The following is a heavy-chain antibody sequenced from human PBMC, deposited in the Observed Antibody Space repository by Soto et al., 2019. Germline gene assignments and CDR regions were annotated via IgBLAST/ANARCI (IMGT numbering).Heavy chain of an antibody. CDR3: ARDRTIAVAADD. J-gene: IGHJ4*02. Sequence: GGSLRLSCAASGFTFKTYALNWGRQAPGKGLEWVPTISGSSSDIYYADSVKGRFTISRDNAKNSLYLQMNSLRAEDTAVYYCARDRTIAVAADDWGQGTLVTVSS. CDR2: ISGSSSDI. V-gene: IGHV3-21*01. D-gene: IGHD6-19*01. CDR1: GFTFKTYA.